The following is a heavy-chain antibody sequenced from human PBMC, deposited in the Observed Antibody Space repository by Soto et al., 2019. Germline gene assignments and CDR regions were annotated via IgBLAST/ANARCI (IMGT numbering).Heavy chain of an antibody. D-gene: IGHD1-1*01. Sequence: QITLKESGPPQVKPTQTLTLTCTVSGFSLSSSGVGVGWIRQPPGKALEWLSLIYWDDDKRYSPSLKTRLTVSRDTSKNQVVLTMTDMDPADTATYFCARSDSATGTTFGYWGQGTLVTVPS. J-gene: IGHJ4*02. CDR2: IYWDDDK. V-gene: IGHV2-5*02. CDR3: ARSDSATGTTFGY. CDR1: GFSLSSSGVG.